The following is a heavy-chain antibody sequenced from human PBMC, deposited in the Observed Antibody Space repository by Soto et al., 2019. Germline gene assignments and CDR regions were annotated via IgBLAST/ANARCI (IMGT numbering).Heavy chain of an antibody. CDR3: AREGYSYGYYYYGMDV. V-gene: IGHV3-23*01. CDR1: GFTFSSYA. Sequence: GGSLRLSCAASGFTFSSYAMSWVRQAPGKGLEWVSAISGSGDTTYYADSLKGRLTISRDNSKNTLYLQMDSLRAEDTAVYYCAREGYSYGYYYYGMDVWGQGTTVTVSS. D-gene: IGHD5-18*01. J-gene: IGHJ6*02. CDR2: ISGSGDTT.